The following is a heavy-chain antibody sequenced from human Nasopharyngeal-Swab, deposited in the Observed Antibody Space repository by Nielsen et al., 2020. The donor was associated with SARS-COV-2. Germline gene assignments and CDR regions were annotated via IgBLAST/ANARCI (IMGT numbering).Heavy chain of an antibody. J-gene: IGHJ6*02. V-gene: IGHV7-4-1*02. CDR3: ARDHRTTIFGVVIIQGYYGMDV. CDR2: INTNTGNP. Sequence: VRQAPGQGLEWMGWINTNTGNPTYAQGFTGRFVFSLDTSVSTAYLQISSLKAEDTAVYYCARDHRTTIFGVVIIQGYYGMDVWGQGTTVTVSS. D-gene: IGHD3-3*01.